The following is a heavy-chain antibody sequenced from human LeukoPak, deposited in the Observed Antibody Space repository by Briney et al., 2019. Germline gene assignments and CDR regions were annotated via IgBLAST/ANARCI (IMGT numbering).Heavy chain of an antibody. V-gene: IGHV4-59*01. J-gene: IGHJ5*02. D-gene: IGHD3-10*01. Sequence: SETLSLTCTVSGGSISSYYWSWIRQPPGKGLEWIGYIYYSGSTNYNPSLKSRVTISVDTSKDQFSLKLSSVTAADTAVYYCARVSTITMVRGVSREAFDPWGQGTLVTVSS. CDR3: ARVSTITMVRGVSREAFDP. CDR2: IYYSGST. CDR1: GGSISSYY.